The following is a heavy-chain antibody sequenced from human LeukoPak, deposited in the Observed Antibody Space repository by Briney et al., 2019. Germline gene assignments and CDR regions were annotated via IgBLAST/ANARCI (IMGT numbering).Heavy chain of an antibody. Sequence: SETLSLTCAVYGGSFSGYYWSWIRQPPGKGLEWIGEINHSGSTNYNPSLKSRVTISVDTSKNQFSLKLSSVTAADTAVYYCARGGRRNYGDYEVWFDPWGQGTLVTVSS. CDR3: ARGGRRNYGDYEVWFDP. J-gene: IGHJ5*02. CDR1: GGSFSGYY. V-gene: IGHV4-34*01. D-gene: IGHD4-17*01. CDR2: INHSGST.